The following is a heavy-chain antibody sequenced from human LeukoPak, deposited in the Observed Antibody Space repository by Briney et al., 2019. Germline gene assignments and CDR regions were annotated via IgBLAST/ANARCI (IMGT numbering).Heavy chain of an antibody. CDR3: AKLPTGFPNWFDP. J-gene: IGHJ5*02. V-gene: IGHV4-39*01. CDR2: VHFNGKT. D-gene: IGHD3-10*01. CDR1: GGSVISGNYC. Sequence: SETLSLTCTVSGGSVISGNYCWGWVRQPPGTGLEWIASVHFNGKTYSNPSLTSRVTMSIDTSKNQFSLKLTSLTAADTAVYYCAKLPTGFPNWFDPWGPGTLVTVSS.